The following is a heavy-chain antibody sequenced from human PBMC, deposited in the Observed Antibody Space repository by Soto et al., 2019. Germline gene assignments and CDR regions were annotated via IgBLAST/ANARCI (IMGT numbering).Heavy chain of an antibody. Sequence: PGGSLRLSSAASGFTFSSYAMSWVRQAPGKGLEWVSTVSGSGGSTYYADSVKGRFTISRDNSKNTLYLQMNSLRAEDTAVYYCAKDYFYGSGPQDYWGKGTLVTVSS. D-gene: IGHD3-10*01. J-gene: IGHJ4*02. CDR1: GFTFSSYA. CDR2: VSGSGGST. CDR3: AKDYFYGSGPQDY. V-gene: IGHV3-23*01.